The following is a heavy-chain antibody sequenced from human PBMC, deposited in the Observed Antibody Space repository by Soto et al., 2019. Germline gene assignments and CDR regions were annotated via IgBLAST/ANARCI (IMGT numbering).Heavy chain of an antibody. Sequence: QVQLLQSGAEVKKPGSSVRVSCEASGGTFRTYAISWVRQAPGQGLEWMGEIIPIFGTVIYAQKCQGRVTITADESTTTVYMDLRSLRSEDTAVYYCAKGAVAGTPTSYYYYGIDVWGQGTTVTVSS. D-gene: IGHD6-19*01. CDR1: GGTFRTYA. CDR2: IIPIFGTV. V-gene: IGHV1-69*12. J-gene: IGHJ6*02. CDR3: AKGAVAGTPTSYYYYGIDV.